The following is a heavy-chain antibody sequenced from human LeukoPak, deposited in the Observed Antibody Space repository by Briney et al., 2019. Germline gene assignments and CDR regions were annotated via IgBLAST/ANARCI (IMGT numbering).Heavy chain of an antibody. V-gene: IGHV3-23*01. CDR3: AEDRRTLPTVTTD. CDR1: GFTFSSYA. Sequence: GGSLRLSCAASGFTFSSYAMSWVRQAPGKGLEWVSAISGSGGSAYYADSVKGRFTISRDNSKNTLYLQMNSLRAEDTAVYYCAEDRRTLPTVTTDWGQGTLVTVYS. D-gene: IGHD4-17*01. CDR2: ISGSGGSA. J-gene: IGHJ4*02.